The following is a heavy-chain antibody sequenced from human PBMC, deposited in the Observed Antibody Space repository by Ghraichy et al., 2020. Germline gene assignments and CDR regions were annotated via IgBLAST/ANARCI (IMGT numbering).Heavy chain of an antibody. V-gene: IGHV3-49*03. Sequence: GESLNISCTASGFTFGDYAMNWIRQAPGKGLEWVGFIRNRFYDATTQYAASVKGRFTISRDDSKSIAYLQMNSLRTEDTAIYYCARVLQWGAFDISGRGTMVTVSS. CDR1: GFTFGDYA. CDR2: IRNRFYDATT. CDR3: ARVLQWGAFDI. D-gene: IGHD1-26*01. J-gene: IGHJ3*02.